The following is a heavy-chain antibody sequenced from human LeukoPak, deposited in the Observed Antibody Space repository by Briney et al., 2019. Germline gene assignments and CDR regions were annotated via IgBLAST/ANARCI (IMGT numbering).Heavy chain of an antibody. CDR3: ARGSAFYDSSGYLSYYFDY. CDR1: GGTFISYA. CDR2: IIPIFGTA. D-gene: IGHD3-22*01. Sequence: VASVKVSCKASGGTFISYAISWVRQAPGQGLEWMGGIIPIFGTANYAQKFQGRVTITTDESTSTAYMELSSLGSEDTAVYYCARGSAFYDSSGYLSYYFDYWGQGTLVTVSS. V-gene: IGHV1-69*05. J-gene: IGHJ4*02.